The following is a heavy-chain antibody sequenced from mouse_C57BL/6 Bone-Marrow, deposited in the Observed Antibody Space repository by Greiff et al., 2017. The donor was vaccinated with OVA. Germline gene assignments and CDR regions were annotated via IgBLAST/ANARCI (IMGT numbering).Heavy chain of an antibody. CDR3: ARSGRGDY. D-gene: IGHD3-1*01. CDR1: GYAFTNYL. J-gene: IGHJ4*01. CDR2: INPGSGGT. Sequence: VQLQESGAELVRPGTSVKVSCKASGYAFTNYLIEWVKQRPGQGLEWIGVINPGSGGTNYNEKFKGKATLTADKSSSTAYMQLSSLTSEDSAVYFCARSGRGDYWGQGTSGTVSS. V-gene: IGHV1-54*01.